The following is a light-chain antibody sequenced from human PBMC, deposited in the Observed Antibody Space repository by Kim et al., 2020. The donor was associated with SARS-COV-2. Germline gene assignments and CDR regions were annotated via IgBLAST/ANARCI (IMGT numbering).Light chain of an antibody. Sequence: GQAFTSSCTGTRSDVGSYNYVSWYQQHPGKAPKLMIYDVSKRPSGVPDRFSGSKSGNTASLTISGLQAEDEADYYCCSYAGSYTFVFGGGTQLTVL. CDR3: CSYAGSYTFV. CDR2: DVS. CDR1: RSDVGSYNY. V-gene: IGLV2-11*01. J-gene: IGLJ2*01.